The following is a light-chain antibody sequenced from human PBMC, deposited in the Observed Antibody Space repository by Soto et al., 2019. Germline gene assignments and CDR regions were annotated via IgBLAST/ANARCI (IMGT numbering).Light chain of an antibody. J-gene: IGKJ1*01. Sequence: DIQMTQSPSTLSVSAGERATLSCRASQSVSSYLAWYQQKPGQAPRLLIYKASTLKSGVPSRFSGSGSGTEFTLTISSLQPDDFATYYCQHYNSYSEAFGQGTKVDIK. CDR1: QSVSSY. CDR3: QHYNSYSEA. CDR2: KAS. V-gene: IGKV1-5*03.